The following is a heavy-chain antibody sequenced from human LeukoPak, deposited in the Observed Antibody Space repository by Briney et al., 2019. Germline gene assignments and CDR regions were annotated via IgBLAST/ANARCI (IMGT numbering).Heavy chain of an antibody. CDR2: INSDGRVT. V-gene: IGHV3-74*01. J-gene: IGHJ4*02. Sequence: GGSLRLSCAASGFTFSIYWIHCVRQAPGKGRVWVSRINSDGRVTSYADSAKGRVTISRDNAKNTLYMQMNSMRAEDTDVYYCGRVGSGSSVYWGQGTLVTVSS. CDR1: GFTFSIYW. D-gene: IGHD6-6*01. CDR3: GRVGSGSSVY.